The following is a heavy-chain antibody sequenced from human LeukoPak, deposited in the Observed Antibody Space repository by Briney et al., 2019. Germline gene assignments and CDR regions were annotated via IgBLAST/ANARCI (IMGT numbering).Heavy chain of an antibody. CDR1: GFTVSNNY. Sequence: GGSLRLSCAASGFTVSNNYMTWVRQALGKGLEWVSVIYNDGSTYYPDSLKGRFTISRDNSKNILYLQMNSLRAEDTAVYYCARVKSGIDFWGQGTTVTVSS. CDR2: IYNDGST. CDR3: ARVKSGIDF. V-gene: IGHV3-53*01. J-gene: IGHJ6*02. D-gene: IGHD1-26*01.